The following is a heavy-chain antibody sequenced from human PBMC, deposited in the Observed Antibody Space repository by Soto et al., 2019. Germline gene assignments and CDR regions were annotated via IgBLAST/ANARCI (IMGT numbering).Heavy chain of an antibody. CDR3: ARDGYGDYGY. J-gene: IGHJ4*02. Sequence: QVQLVQSGAEVKKPGTSVKVSRKASGYTFTSNGISWVRQPPGQGLEWMGWISTYNGNTNYAQKLQGRVTMTRDTSTSIAYMELRDLRSDDTAVYYCARDGYGDYGYWGQGSLVTVSS. V-gene: IGHV1-18*01. CDR1: GYTFTSNG. CDR2: ISTYNGNT. D-gene: IGHD4-17*01.